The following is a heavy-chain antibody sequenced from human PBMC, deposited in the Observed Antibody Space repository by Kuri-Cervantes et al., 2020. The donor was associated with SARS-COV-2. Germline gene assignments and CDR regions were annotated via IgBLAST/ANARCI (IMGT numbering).Heavy chain of an antibody. CDR3: ARGYCSSTSCSPLY. V-gene: IGHV3-23*01. CDR1: GFTFSSYA. D-gene: IGHD2-2*01. J-gene: IGHJ4*02. CDR2: ISGSGGST. Sequence: GESLKISCAASGFTFSSYAMSWVRQAPGKGLEWVSAISGSGGSTYYADSVKGRFTISRDNSKNTLYLQMNSLRAEDTAVYYCARGYCSSTSCSPLYWGQGTLVTVSS.